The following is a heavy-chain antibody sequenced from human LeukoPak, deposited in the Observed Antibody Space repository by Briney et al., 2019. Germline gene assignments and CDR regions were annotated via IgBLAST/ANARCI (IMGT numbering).Heavy chain of an antibody. D-gene: IGHD6-19*01. CDR1: GFTFSNYW. CDR3: ARHTSGQPFDY. Sequence: GGPLRLSCAASGFTFSNYWXNWVXQAPGXXLXWVAYIRKDGSEKYYVDSVKGRFTISRDNDKNSLYLQMNSLRAEDTAVYYCARHTSGQPFDYWGQGTLVTVSS. CDR2: IRKDGSEK. J-gene: IGHJ4*02. V-gene: IGHV3-7*03.